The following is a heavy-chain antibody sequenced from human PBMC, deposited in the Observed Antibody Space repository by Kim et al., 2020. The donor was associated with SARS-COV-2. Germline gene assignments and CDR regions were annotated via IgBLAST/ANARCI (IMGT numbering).Heavy chain of an antibody. J-gene: IGHJ5*02. D-gene: IGHD6-19*01. V-gene: IGHV4-59*08. Sequence: NPSHNSRVTISVDTSKTQFSLKLSSVTAADTAVYYCARLVAGTGGNWFDPWGQGTLVTVSS. CDR3: ARLVAGTGGNWFDP.